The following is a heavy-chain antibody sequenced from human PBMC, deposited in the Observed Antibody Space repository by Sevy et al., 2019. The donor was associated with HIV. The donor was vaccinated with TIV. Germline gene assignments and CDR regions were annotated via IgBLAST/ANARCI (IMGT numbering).Heavy chain of an antibody. CDR1: GYTLTESS. CDR3: ATITHCSDLRCYWFDP. CDR2: SDPEDGKI. Sequence: ASVKVSCQVSGYTLTESSIHWVRQAPGKGLEWMGGSDPEDGKIIYAQNFQGRVTMTEDISTDTVYMELSSLRSEDTAVYYCATITHCSDLRCYWFDPWGQGTLVTSPQ. V-gene: IGHV1-24*01. J-gene: IGHJ5*02. D-gene: IGHD2-15*01.